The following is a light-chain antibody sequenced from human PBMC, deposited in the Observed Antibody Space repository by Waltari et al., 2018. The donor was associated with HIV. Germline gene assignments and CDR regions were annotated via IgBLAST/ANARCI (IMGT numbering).Light chain of an antibody. CDR2: DVS. Sequence: DIQMTQSPTSLSASVGDRVTISCQASHDISSFLNWYQQRPGKAPHLLIYDVSNLETGVPSRFRVSGSGTHFSLTISALQPEDFGTYYCQQYNSSPYSFGQGTKLE. CDR3: QQYNSSPYS. CDR1: HDISSF. J-gene: IGKJ2*01. V-gene: IGKV1-33*01.